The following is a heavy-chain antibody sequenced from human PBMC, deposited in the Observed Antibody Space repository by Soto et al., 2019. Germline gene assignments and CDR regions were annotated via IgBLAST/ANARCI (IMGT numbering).Heavy chain of an antibody. CDR1: GGSISSGGYS. Sequence: SETLSLTCAVSGGSISSGGYSWSWIRQPPGKGLEWIGYIYHSGSTYYNPSLKSRVTISVDRSKNQFSLKLSSVTAADTAVYYCARSAFSVVTAIPPSFDYWGQGTLVTVSS. D-gene: IGHD2-21*02. CDR3: ARSAFSVVTAIPPSFDY. CDR2: IYHSGST. V-gene: IGHV4-30-2*01. J-gene: IGHJ4*02.